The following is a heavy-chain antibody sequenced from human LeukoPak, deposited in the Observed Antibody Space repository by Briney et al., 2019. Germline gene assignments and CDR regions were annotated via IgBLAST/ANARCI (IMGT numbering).Heavy chain of an antibody. CDR3: ALVALATTYYFDY. Sequence: ASVKVSCKASGYTFTGYYMHWVRQAPGQGLEWMGWINPNSGGTNHAQKFQGRVTMTRDTSISTAYMELSRLRSDDTAVYYCALVALATTYYFDYWGQGTLVTVSS. J-gene: IGHJ4*02. D-gene: IGHD1-26*01. V-gene: IGHV1-2*02. CDR1: GYTFTGYY. CDR2: INPNSGGT.